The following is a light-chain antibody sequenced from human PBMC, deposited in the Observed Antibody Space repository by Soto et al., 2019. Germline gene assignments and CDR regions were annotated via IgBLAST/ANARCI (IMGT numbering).Light chain of an antibody. Sequence: DPQMTRSPKLLSPSAPHRANINRRASQAISNYLNWYQQRPGKAPKLLIYAASSLQSGVPSRFSGSGSGTDFTLTISSLQPEDFATYYCQQSYSTHITFGRGTRLEIK. CDR1: QAISNY. V-gene: IGKV1-39*01. CDR2: AAS. CDR3: QQSYSTHIT. J-gene: IGKJ5*01.